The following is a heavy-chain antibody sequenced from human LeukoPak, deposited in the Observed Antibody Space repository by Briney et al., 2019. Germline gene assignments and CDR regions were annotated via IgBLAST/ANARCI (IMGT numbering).Heavy chain of an antibody. D-gene: IGHD3-22*01. J-gene: IGHJ5*02. CDR2: INHSGST. CDR3: ARRRNKALGYYDSSGYPRNWFDP. CDR1: GGSFSGYY. V-gene: IGHV4-34*01. Sequence: SETLSLTCAVYGGSFSGYYWSWIRQPPGKGLEWIGEINHSGSTNYNPSLKSRVTISVDTSKNQFSLKLSSVTAADTAVYYCARRRNKALGYYDSSGYPRNWFDPWGQGTLVTVSS.